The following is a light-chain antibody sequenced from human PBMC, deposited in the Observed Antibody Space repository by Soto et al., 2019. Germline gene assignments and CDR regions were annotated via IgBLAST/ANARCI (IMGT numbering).Light chain of an antibody. CDR2: AAS. J-gene: IGKJ5*01. V-gene: IGKV1-39*01. CDR1: QSISFY. CDR3: QQSYSIPIT. Sequence: DIQMTQSPSTLSASVGDRVTITCRASQSISFYLNWYQQKPGKAHKVLIYAASNLQSGVPSRFSGSGSGTDFTLTISSLQPEDFATYYCQQSYSIPITFGQGTRLENK.